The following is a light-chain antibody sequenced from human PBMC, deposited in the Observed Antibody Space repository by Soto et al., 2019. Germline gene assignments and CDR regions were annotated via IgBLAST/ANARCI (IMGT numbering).Light chain of an antibody. Sequence: EIVLTQSPGTLSLSPGERATLSCRASQSISSNYLAWYQHKPGQGPRLLIYAASSRATGIPGRFSGSGSGTDFTLTISRLEPEDFALYYCQKYGSAFTFGPGTKVDIK. V-gene: IGKV3-20*01. CDR3: QKYGSAFT. J-gene: IGKJ3*01. CDR1: QSISSNY. CDR2: AAS.